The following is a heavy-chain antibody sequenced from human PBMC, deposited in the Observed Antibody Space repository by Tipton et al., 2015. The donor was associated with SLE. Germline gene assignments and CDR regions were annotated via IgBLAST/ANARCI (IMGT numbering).Heavy chain of an antibody. D-gene: IGHD6-13*01. CDR1: NGSIGTYR. V-gene: IGHV4-59*08. CDR2: IYYSGRT. CDR3: ARQGIMASAGLGY. Sequence: TLSLTCTISNGSIGTYRWNWIRQPPGKGLEWIGFIYYSGRTSYSPSLKSRVTISVDTSKNQFSLKLISVTAADTAVYYCARQGIMASAGLGYWGQGTLVTVSS. J-gene: IGHJ4*02.